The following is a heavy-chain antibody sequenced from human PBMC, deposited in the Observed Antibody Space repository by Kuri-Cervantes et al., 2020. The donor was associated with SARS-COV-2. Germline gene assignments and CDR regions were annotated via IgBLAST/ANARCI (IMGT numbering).Heavy chain of an antibody. CDR2: IIPLFGTT. V-gene: IGHV1-69*06. Sequence: KISCKASGGTFSSYAVTWVRQAPGQGLEWMGRIIPLFGTTIYAQKFQGRVTLTADKSTNTAYMELSSLRSEDTAVYYCARPYCSTSTCYDGTFDSWGQGTLVTVSS. CDR3: ARPYCSTSTCYDGTFDS. D-gene: IGHD2-2*01. CDR1: GGTFSSYA. J-gene: IGHJ4*02.